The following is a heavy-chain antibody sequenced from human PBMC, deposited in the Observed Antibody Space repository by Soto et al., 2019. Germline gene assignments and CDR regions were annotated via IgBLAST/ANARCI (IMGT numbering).Heavy chain of an antibody. CDR1: GFRFSDHS. Sequence: VQLVESGGGLVSPGGSLTLSCVGSGFRFSDHSMHWVRRAPGTGLQWLSYISSSGDRIHYADSVRGRFTVSRDNAKNSLFLRMNSLRDDDTAMYYCARLPKGSLVTAWGHRTLVTVSS. CDR3: ARLPKGSLVTA. V-gene: IGHV3-48*02. J-gene: IGHJ4*01. D-gene: IGHD2-21*02. CDR2: ISSSGDRI.